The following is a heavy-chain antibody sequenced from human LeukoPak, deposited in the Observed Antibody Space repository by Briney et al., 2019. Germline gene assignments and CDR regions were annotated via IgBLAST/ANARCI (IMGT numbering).Heavy chain of an antibody. D-gene: IGHD1-1*01. CDR1: GGTFSSYA. CDR3: ARNNYAGANWFDP. Sequence: SVKVSCKASGGTFSSYAISWVRQAPGQGLEWMGGIIPIFGTANYAQKFQGRVTITTDESTSTAYMELSSLRSEDTAVYYCARNNYAGANWFDPWGQGTLVNVSS. J-gene: IGHJ5*02. V-gene: IGHV1-69*05. CDR2: IIPIFGTA.